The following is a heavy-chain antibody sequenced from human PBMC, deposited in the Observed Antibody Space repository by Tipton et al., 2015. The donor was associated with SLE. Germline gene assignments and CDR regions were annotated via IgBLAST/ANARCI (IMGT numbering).Heavy chain of an antibody. CDR1: GGSISSGGYY. Sequence: TLSLTCTVSGGSISSGGYYWSWNRPHPGQGLVGIGYFYYSGSTYYNPSLKSRVTISVDTSKDQFSLKPSSVTAADTAVYYCAGAVCRNYFDYWGQGTLVTVAS. CDR3: AGAVCRNYFDY. J-gene: IGHJ4*02. V-gene: IGHV4-31*03. D-gene: IGHD3-16*01. CDR2: FYYSGST.